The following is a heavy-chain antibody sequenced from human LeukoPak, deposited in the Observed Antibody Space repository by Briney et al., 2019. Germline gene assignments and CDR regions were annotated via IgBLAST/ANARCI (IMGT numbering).Heavy chain of an antibody. CDR2: INHSGST. CDR1: GGSFSGYY. D-gene: IGHD1-26*01. J-gene: IGHJ4*02. V-gene: IGHV4-34*01. CDR3: ARTSGTYFYLFDY. Sequence: PSETLSLTCAVYGGSFSGYYWSWIRQPPGKGLEWIGEINHSGSTNYNPSLKSRVTISVDTSKNQFSLKLSSVTAADTAMYYCARTSGTYFYLFDYWGQGTLVTVSS.